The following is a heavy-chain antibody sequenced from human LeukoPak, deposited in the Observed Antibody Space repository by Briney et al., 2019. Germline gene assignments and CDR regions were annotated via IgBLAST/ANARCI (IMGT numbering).Heavy chain of an antibody. CDR1: GYTFTSYY. J-gene: IGHJ4*02. CDR2: INPRGGST. V-gene: IGHV1-46*01. Sequence: GASVKVSCKASGYTFTSYYMHWVRQAPGQGLEWMGIINPRGGSTSYAQKFQGRVTMTRDASTSTVYMELSSLRSGDTAVYYCSRSLRFADFTPPDYWGQGTLVTVST. D-gene: IGHD3-10*01. CDR3: SRSLRFADFTPPDY.